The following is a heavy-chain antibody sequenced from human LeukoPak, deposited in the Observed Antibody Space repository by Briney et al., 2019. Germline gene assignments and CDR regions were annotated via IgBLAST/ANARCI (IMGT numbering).Heavy chain of an antibody. V-gene: IGHV4-34*01. Sequence: PSETLSLTCAVYGGSFSGYYWSWIRQPPGKGLEWIGEINHSGSTNYNPSLKSRVTISVDTSKNQFSLKLSSVTAADTAVYYCARGPYSYSSGWSPHYYGMDVWGQGTTVTVSS. CDR2: INHSGST. CDR3: ARGPYSYSSGWSPHYYGMDV. D-gene: IGHD6-19*01. CDR1: GGSFSGYY. J-gene: IGHJ6*02.